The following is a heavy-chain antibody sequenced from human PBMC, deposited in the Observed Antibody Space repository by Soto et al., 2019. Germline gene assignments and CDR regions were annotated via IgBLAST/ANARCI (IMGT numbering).Heavy chain of an antibody. CDR1: GFSLSTSGGG. J-gene: IGHJ6*03. V-gene: IGHV2-5*02. CDR2: IYWDDDK. CDR3: AHSVYDWNYYYYMDV. D-gene: IGHD3-3*01. Sequence: SGPTLVNPTQTPTLTLTLSGFSLSTSGGGGGWVPQPPGKALEWLALIYWDDDKRYSPSLKSRLTITKDTSKNQVVLTMTNMDPVDTATYYCAHSVYDWNYYYYMDVCGKGTMVTVSS.